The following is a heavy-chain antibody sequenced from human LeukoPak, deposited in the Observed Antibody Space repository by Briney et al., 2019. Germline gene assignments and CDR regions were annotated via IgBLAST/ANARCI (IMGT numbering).Heavy chain of an antibody. D-gene: IGHD2-8*01. V-gene: IGHV4-38-2*01. CDR3: AESRMGY. CDR1: GYSISSGYY. J-gene: IGHJ4*02. CDR2: IYRSGST. Sequence: PSETLSLTCVVSGYSISSGYYWGWIRQPPGKGLEWIGGIYRSGSTYYNPSLRSRVTISIDTSKNQLSLNLSSVTAADTAVYYCAESRMGYWGQGTLVTVSS.